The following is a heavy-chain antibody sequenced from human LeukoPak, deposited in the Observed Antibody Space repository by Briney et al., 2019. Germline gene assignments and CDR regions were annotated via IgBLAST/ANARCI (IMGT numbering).Heavy chain of an antibody. CDR2: ISGSGGST. J-gene: IGHJ5*02. V-gene: IGHV3-23*01. Sequence: QPGGSLRLSCAASGFTLSSNYMSWVRQAPGKGLEWVSAISGSGGSTYYADSVKGRFTISRDNSKNTLYLQMNSLRAEDTAVYYCAKELSSSWYNWFDPWGQGTLVTVSS. D-gene: IGHD6-13*01. CDR3: AKELSSSWYNWFDP. CDR1: GFTLSSNY.